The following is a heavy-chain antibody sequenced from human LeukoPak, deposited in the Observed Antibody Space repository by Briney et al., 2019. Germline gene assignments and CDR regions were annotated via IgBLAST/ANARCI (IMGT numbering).Heavy chain of an antibody. CDR1: GDSISSGDYY. J-gene: IGHJ4*02. CDR2: IYYSGST. CDR3: ARVGDSSGYYSYYFDY. V-gene: IGHV4-61*08. D-gene: IGHD3-22*01. Sequence: SQTLSLTCTVSGDSISSGDYYWSWIRQPPGKGLEWIGYIYYSGSTNYNPSLKSRVTISVDTSKNQFSLKLSSVTAADTAVYYCARVGDSSGYYSYYFDYWGQGTLVTVSS.